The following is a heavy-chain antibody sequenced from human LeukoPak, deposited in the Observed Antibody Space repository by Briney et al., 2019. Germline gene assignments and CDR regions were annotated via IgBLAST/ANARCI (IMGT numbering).Heavy chain of an antibody. CDR2: IWKYGSKK. CDR3: AKDRGIAAAGTDY. Sequence: GGSLRLSCAPSGFTFSSYGMQWVRQAPGKGREWVAVIWKYGSKKYYADSVKGRFTISRDNSKNTLYLQMNSLRAEDTAVYYCAKDRGIAAAGTDYWGQGTLVTVSS. V-gene: IGHV3-33*06. CDR1: GFTFSSYG. J-gene: IGHJ4*02. D-gene: IGHD6-13*01.